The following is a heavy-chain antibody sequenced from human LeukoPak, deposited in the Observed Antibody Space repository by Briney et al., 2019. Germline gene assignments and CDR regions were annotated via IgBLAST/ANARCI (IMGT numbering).Heavy chain of an antibody. Sequence: ASVKVSCKASGYTFTGYYMHWVRQAPGQGLEWMGWINPNSGGTNYAQKFQGRVTMTRDTSISTAYMELSRLRSDDTAVYYCARVLVVPAAPTYYYYYGMDVWGQGTTVTVSS. J-gene: IGHJ6*02. CDR2: INPNSGGT. CDR3: ARVLVVPAAPTYYYYYGMDV. D-gene: IGHD2-2*01. V-gene: IGHV1-2*02. CDR1: GYTFTGYY.